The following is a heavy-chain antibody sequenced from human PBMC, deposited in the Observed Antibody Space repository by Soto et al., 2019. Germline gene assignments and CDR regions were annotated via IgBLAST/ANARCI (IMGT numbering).Heavy chain of an antibody. Sequence: EVQLLESGGGFVQPGESLRLSCVASGFTFSLSAMSWVRQAPGRGLKWVSSISGGGGSTEYTDSVKGRFTISRDNSKDTVHLQMNSLRAEDTAVYYCAKGPEYDILTGCDYWGQGALVTVSS. D-gene: IGHD3-9*01. J-gene: IGHJ4*02. CDR1: GFTFSLSA. V-gene: IGHV3-23*01. CDR2: ISGGGGST. CDR3: AKGPEYDILTGCDY.